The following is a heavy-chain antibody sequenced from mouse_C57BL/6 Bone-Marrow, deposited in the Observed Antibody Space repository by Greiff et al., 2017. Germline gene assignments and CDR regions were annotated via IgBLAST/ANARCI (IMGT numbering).Heavy chain of an antibody. CDR1: GYTFTSYW. V-gene: IGHV1-52*01. CDR3: AREGIYYGNPFDD. CDR2: IDPSDSET. J-gene: IGHJ2*01. D-gene: IGHD2-1*01. Sequence: QVQLKQPGAELVRPGSSVKLSCKASGYTFTSYWMHWVKQRPIQGLEWIGNIDPSDSETHYNQKFKDKATLTVDKSSSTAYMQLSSLTSEDSAVYYCAREGIYYGNPFDDWGQGTTLTVSS.